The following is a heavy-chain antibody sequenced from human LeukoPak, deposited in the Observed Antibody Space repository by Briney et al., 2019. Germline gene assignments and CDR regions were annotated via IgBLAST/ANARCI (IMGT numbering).Heavy chain of an antibody. CDR3: ARAGGYCSGGSCYSNWFDP. Sequence: VASVKVSCKASGYTITNNYMHWVRQAPGQGLEWMGIINPSGGSTSYAQEFQGRVTITRDTSASTAYMELSSLRSEDMAVYYCARAGGYCSGGSCYSNWFDPWGQGTLVTVSS. J-gene: IGHJ5*02. CDR1: GYTITNNY. CDR2: INPSGGST. V-gene: IGHV1-46*01. D-gene: IGHD2-15*01.